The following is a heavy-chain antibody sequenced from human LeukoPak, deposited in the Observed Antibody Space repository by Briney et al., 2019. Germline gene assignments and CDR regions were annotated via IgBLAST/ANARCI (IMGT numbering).Heavy chain of an antibody. CDR1: GFTFSNVW. Sequence: GGSLRLSCAASGFTFSNVWMSWVRQAPGKGLEWVGRIRSKTDGGTTDYAAPVKGRFTISRDDSKNTLYLQMNSLKTEDTAVYYYTTDPSGSYQLFDYWGQGTLVTVSS. J-gene: IGHJ4*02. CDR3: TTDPSGSYQLFDY. CDR2: IRSKTDGGTT. V-gene: IGHV3-15*01. D-gene: IGHD1-26*01.